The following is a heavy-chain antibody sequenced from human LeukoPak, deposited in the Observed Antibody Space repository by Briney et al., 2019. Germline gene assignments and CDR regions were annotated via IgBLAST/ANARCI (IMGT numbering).Heavy chain of an antibody. J-gene: IGHJ4*02. CDR3: ARDKIEGPTKLDY. Sequence: GSLRLSCAASGFTFSSYWMSWVRQAPGKGLEWVANIKQDESEKYYVDSLKGRFTISRDNAKNSLYLQMNSLGAEDTAVYYCARDKIEGPTKLDYWGQGILVTVSS. D-gene: IGHD1-1*01. CDR2: IKQDESEK. V-gene: IGHV3-7*01. CDR1: GFTFSSYW.